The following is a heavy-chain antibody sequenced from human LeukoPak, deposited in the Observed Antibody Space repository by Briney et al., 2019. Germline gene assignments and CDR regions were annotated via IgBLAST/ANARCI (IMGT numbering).Heavy chain of an antibody. CDR2: INSDGSSI. CDR3: ARRAAALGAFDY. J-gene: IGHJ4*02. Sequence: GGSLRLSCAASRFTFSNYWVHWVRQAPGKGLVWVSRINSDGSSISYADSVKGRFTISRDNAKNTLYLLMNSLRAEDTAVYYCARRAAALGAFDYWGQGTLVTVSS. V-gene: IGHV3-74*01. CDR1: RFTFSNYW. D-gene: IGHD6-13*01.